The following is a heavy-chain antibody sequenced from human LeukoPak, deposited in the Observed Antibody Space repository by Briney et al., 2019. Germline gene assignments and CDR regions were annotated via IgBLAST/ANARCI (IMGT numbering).Heavy chain of an antibody. CDR1: GYTFTGYH. D-gene: IGHD6-13*01. Sequence: ASVKVSCKASGYTFTGYHMHWVRQAPGQGLEWMGWINPNSGGTNYAQKFQGWVTMTRDTSISTAYMELSRLRSDDTAVYYCARGTGYSSSWYGYWGQGTLVTVSS. J-gene: IGHJ4*02. CDR3: ARGTGYSSSWYGY. CDR2: INPNSGGT. V-gene: IGHV1-2*04.